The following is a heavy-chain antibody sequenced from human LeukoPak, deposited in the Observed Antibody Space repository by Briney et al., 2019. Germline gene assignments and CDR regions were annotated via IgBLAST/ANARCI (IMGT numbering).Heavy chain of an antibody. D-gene: IGHD2-2*01. V-gene: IGHV1-69*04. CDR3: ARGSYCSSTSCATLGFDP. CDR1: GGTFSSYA. CDR2: IIPILGIA. Sequence: SVKVSCKASGGTFSSYAIRWVRQAPGQGLEWMGRIIPILGIANYAQKFQGRVTITADKSTSTAYMELSSLRSEDTAVYYCARGSYCSSTSCATLGFDPWGQGTLVTVSS. J-gene: IGHJ5*02.